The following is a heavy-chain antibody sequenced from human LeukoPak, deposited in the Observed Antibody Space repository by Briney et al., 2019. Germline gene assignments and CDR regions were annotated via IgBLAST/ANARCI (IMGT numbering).Heavy chain of an antibody. CDR3: ARGQVPAARGYNWFDP. J-gene: IGHJ5*02. CDR1: GWSFNDYY. Sequence: PSETLSLTCAVYGWSFNDYYWNWIRQPPGKELEGIGEINARGDTNYNPSLKSRVTISVDTSKKQFSLRLTSMIAADTALYYCARGQVPAARGYNWFDPWGQGTLVTVSS. V-gene: IGHV4-34*01. CDR2: INARGDT. D-gene: IGHD2-2*01.